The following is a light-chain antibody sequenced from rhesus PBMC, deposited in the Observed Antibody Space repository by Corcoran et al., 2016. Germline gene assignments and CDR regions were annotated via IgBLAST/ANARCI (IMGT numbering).Light chain of an antibody. V-gene: IGKV1-22*01. CDR2: KAS. J-gene: IGKJ1*01. CDR1: QYVSTW. Sequence: DIQMTQSPSALSASVGDTVTITCRARQYVSTWVAWYQQMPGKAPKLLIYKASILQSGVPSRVSGNGSGTDFTLTISRLQSEDSATYYCEQYDSRPWTFGQGTKVDIK. CDR3: EQYDSRPWT.